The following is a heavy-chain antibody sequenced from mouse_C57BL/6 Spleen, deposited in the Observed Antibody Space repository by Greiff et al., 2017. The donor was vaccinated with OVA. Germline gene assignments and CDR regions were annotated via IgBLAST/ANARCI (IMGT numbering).Heavy chain of an antibody. J-gene: IGHJ4*01. D-gene: IGHD3-2*02. CDR2: IDPSDSYT. CDR1: GYTFTSYW. Sequence: QVQLQQPGAELVRPGTSVKLSCKASGYTFTSYWMHWVKQRPGQGLEWIGVIDPSDSYTNYNQKFKGKATLTVDTSSSTAYMQLSSLTSEDSAVYYCARDSSGPHAMDYWGQGTSVTVSS. CDR3: ARDSSGPHAMDY. V-gene: IGHV1-59*01.